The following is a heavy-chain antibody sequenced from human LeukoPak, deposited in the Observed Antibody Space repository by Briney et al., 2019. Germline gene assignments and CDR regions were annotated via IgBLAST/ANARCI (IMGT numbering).Heavy chain of an antibody. CDR3: ASMGVAFDY. CDR1: GGSFSGYY. CDR2: IYYSGST. Sequence: SETLSLTCAVYGGSFSGYYWSWIRQPPGKGLEWIGYIYYSGSTNYNPSLKSRVTISVDTSKNQFSPKLSSVTAADTAVYYCASMGVAFDYWGQGTLVTVSS. D-gene: IGHD3-10*01. J-gene: IGHJ4*02. V-gene: IGHV4-59*01.